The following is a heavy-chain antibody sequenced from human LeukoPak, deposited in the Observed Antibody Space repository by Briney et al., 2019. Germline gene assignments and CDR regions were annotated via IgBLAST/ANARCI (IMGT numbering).Heavy chain of an antibody. CDR3: AKGAYDYIEIAYFDY. Sequence: QPGGSLRLSCVASGFSFNNYAMNWVRKAPGKGLEWVSLIIGSSGSTFYADSVKGRFTISRDKSKNTLYLQMNSLRADDTAVYYCAKGAYDYIEIAYFDYWGQGSLVTVSS. CDR2: IIGSSGST. V-gene: IGHV3-23*01. J-gene: IGHJ4*02. D-gene: IGHD5-12*01. CDR1: GFSFNNYA.